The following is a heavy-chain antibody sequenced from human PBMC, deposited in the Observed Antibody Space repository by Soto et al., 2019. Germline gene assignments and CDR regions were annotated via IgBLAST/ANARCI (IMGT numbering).Heavy chain of an antibody. CDR2: ISAYNGNT. D-gene: IGHD3-3*01. CDR1: GYTFTSYG. V-gene: IGHV1-18*01. Sequence: ASVKVSCKASGYTFTSYGISWVRQAPGQGLEWMGWISAYNGNTNYAQKLQGRVTMTTDTSTSTAYMELRSLRSDDTAVYYCARAYYDFWSGYDYGMDVWGQGTTVTV. CDR3: ARAYYDFWSGYDYGMDV. J-gene: IGHJ6*02.